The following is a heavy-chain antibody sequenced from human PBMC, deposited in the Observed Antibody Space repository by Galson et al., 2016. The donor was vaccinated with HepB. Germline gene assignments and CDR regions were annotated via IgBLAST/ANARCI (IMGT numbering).Heavy chain of an antibody. V-gene: IGHV3-13*01. Sequence: LRLSCAASGFTFSSYDMHWVRQATGKGLGWVSGIDTAGGTSYLGSVKGRFTISRENAKNSLYLQMNSLRVGDTAVYYCVREILLVVGYYGMDVWGQGTTVTVSS. CDR1: GFTFSSYD. CDR3: VREILLVVGYYGMDV. CDR2: IDTAGGT. J-gene: IGHJ6*02. D-gene: IGHD5-18*01.